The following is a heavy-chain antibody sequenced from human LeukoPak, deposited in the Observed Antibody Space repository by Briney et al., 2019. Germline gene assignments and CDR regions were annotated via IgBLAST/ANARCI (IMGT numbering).Heavy chain of an antibody. CDR3: TSLLADLQGYYFDY. CDR2: FDSENGET. CDR1: GYTLTAFS. D-gene: IGHD6-19*01. V-gene: IGHV1-24*01. Sequence: ASVKVSCKVSGYTLTAFSMHWVRQAPGKGLEWMGGFDSENGETIYAQKFQGRVTMTEDTSTDTAYMELSSLRSDDTALYYCTSLLADLQGYYFDYWGQGTLVTVSS. J-gene: IGHJ4*02.